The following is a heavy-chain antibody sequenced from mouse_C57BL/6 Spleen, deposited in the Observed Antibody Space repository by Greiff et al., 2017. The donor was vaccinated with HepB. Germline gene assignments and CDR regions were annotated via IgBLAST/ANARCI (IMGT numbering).Heavy chain of an antibody. CDR2: IHPNSGST. CDR3: ASTTVVATGYFDY. Sequence: QVQLQQSGAELVKPGASVKLSCKASGYTFTSYWMHWVKQRPGQGLEWIGMIHPNSGSTNYNEKFKSKATLTVDKSSSTAYMQLSSLTSEDSAVYYCASTTVVATGYFDYWGQGTTLTVSS. D-gene: IGHD1-1*01. CDR1: GYTFTSYW. V-gene: IGHV1-64*01. J-gene: IGHJ2*01.